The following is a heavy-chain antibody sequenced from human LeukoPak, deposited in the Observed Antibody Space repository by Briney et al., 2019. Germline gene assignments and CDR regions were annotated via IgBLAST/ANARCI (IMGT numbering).Heavy chain of an antibody. Sequence: SVKVSCKASGGTFISYAISWVRQAPGQGLEWMGGIIPIFGTANYAQKFQGRVTITADESTSTAYKELSSLRSEDTAVYYCARTYYYDSSGYYPWIFDYWGQGTLVTVSS. D-gene: IGHD3-22*01. CDR1: GGTFISYA. V-gene: IGHV1-69*13. CDR3: ARTYYYDSSGYYPWIFDY. CDR2: IIPIFGTA. J-gene: IGHJ4*02.